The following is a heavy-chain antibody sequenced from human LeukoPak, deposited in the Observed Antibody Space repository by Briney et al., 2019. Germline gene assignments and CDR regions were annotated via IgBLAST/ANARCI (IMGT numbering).Heavy chain of an antibody. CDR2: ISVHNGNT. V-gene: IGHV1-18*01. Sequence: AASVKVSCKASGYSFSNYAISWVRPAPGQGLEWMGWISVHNGNTNYAQKFQGRVTMTTDTSTSTAYMELRSLRSDDTAVYYCARDRTPYCGDDCYSRLDVWGKGTTVTVSS. J-gene: IGHJ6*04. CDR3: ARDRTPYCGDDCYSRLDV. D-gene: IGHD2-21*01. CDR1: GYSFSNYA.